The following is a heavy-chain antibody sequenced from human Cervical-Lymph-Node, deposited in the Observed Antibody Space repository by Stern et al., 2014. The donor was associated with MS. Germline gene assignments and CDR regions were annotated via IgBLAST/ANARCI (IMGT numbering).Heavy chain of an antibody. CDR1: GDTFSSYA. CDR2: ITPVFGTT. V-gene: IGHV1-69*14. Sequence: QVQLVQSGAEVKKPGSSVKVSCKASGDTFSSYAINWVRQVPGQGLEWKGGITPVFGTTNYAQKFQGRVTITADKSTNTAYMELMTLRSEDTAVYYCARGGGLVGYFDYWGQGTLVSVSS. J-gene: IGHJ4*02. D-gene: IGHD1-26*01. CDR3: ARGGGLVGYFDY.